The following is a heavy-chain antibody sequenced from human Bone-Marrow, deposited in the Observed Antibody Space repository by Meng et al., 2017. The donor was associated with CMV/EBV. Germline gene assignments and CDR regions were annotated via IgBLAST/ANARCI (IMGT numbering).Heavy chain of an antibody. J-gene: IGHJ5*02. D-gene: IGHD2-2*01. Sequence: YAISWVRQAPGQGLEWMGGIIHIFGTANYAQKFQSRVTITTDESTSTAYMELSSLRSEDTAVYYCARGQRVVPAAIFGVGGNWFDPWGQGTLVTVSS. CDR2: IIHIFGTA. V-gene: IGHV1-69*05. CDR3: ARGQRVVPAAIFGVGGNWFDP. CDR1: YA.